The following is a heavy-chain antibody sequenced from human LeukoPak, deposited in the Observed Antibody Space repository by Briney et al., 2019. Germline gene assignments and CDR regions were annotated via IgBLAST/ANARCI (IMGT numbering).Heavy chain of an antibody. J-gene: IGHJ4*02. CDR1: GGTFSSYA. V-gene: IGHV1-69*13. CDR3: AREGEYYDSSDYLGDYFDY. Sequence: ASVKVSCKASGGTFSSYAISWVRQAPGQGLEWMGGIIPIFGTANYAQKFQGRVTITADESTSTAYMELSSLRSEDTAVYYCAREGEYYDSSDYLGDYFDYWGQGTLVTVSS. D-gene: IGHD3-22*01. CDR2: IIPIFGTA.